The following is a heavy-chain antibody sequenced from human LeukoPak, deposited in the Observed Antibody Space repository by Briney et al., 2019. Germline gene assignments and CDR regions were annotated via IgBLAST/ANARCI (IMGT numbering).Heavy chain of an antibody. V-gene: IGHV4-59*01. D-gene: IGHD1-26*01. J-gene: IGHJ3*02. CDR3: ARVIGRGNAFDI. CDR1: GGSISSYY. CDR2: IYYSGST. Sequence: PSETLSLTCTVSGGSISSYYWSWIRQPPGKGLEWIGYIYYSGSTNYNPSLKSRVTISVDTSKNQFSLKLSSVTAADTAVYYCARVIGRGNAFDIWGQGTMVTVSS.